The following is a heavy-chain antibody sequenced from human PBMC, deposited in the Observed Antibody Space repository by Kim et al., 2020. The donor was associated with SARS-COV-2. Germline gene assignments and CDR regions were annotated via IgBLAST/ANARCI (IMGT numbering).Heavy chain of an antibody. CDR2: IYSGGST. D-gene: IGHD6-19*01. V-gene: IGHV3-53*01. CDR1: GFTVSSNY. CDR3: ARDSDSSGWYWGAFDI. Sequence: GGSLRLSCAASGFTVSSNYMSWVRQAPGKGLEWVSVIYSGGSTYYADSVKGRFTISRDNSKNTLYLQMNSLRAEDTAVYHCARDSDSSGWYWGAFDIWGQGTMVTVSS. J-gene: IGHJ3*02.